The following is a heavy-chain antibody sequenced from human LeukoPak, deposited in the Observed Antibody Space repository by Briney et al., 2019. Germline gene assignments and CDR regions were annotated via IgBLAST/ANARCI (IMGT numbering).Heavy chain of an antibody. CDR3: ARQSCSGGNCYSRAFDI. V-gene: IGHV5-51*01. CDR1: GYNFITYW. D-gene: IGHD2-15*01. Sequence: GESLKISCKGSGYNFITYWIAWVRQMPGKGVEGMGKIYPGDSDTRYSPSFQGQVSISADKSISTAYLHWSSLKASDTAMYYCARQSCSGGNCYSRAFDIWGQGTMVAVPS. J-gene: IGHJ3*02. CDR2: IYPGDSDT.